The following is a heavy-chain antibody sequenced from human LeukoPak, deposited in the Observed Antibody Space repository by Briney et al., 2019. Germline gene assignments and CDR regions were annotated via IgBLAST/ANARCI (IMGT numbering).Heavy chain of an antibody. D-gene: IGHD3-3*01. Sequence: GGSLRLSCAASGFTFSSYWMSWVRQAPGKGLEWVANIKQDGSEKYYVDSVKGRFTISRDNAKNSLYLQMNSLRAEDTAVYYCRVWVESDQTDYWGQGTLVTVSS. CDR1: GFTFSSYW. V-gene: IGHV3-7*01. CDR2: IKQDGSEK. CDR3: RVWVESDQTDY. J-gene: IGHJ4*02.